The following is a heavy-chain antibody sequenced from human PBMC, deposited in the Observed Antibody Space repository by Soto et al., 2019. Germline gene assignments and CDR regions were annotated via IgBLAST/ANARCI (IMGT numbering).Heavy chain of an antibody. D-gene: IGHD5-12*01. V-gene: IGHV3-23*01. CDR1: GFTFSSYA. CDR2: INGRGGST. J-gene: IGHJ4*02. CDR3: ANKGQMATIGLVFYY. Sequence: GGTLRLSCAASGFTFSSYAMSWFRQAPGEGLEWVSAINGRGGSTYYADSVKGRFTISRDNSKNTLYLQMNSLRAEDTAVYYCANKGQMATIGLVFYYWRQGTLVTISS.